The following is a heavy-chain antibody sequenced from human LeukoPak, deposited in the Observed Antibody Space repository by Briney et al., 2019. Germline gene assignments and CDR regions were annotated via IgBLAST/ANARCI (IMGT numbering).Heavy chain of an antibody. CDR3: ARERYLSY. V-gene: IGHV3-7*01. CDR1: GFPYWRYW. CDR2: IKQGGGEQ. J-gene: IGHJ4*02. Sequence: GGPLRLSCVPSGFPYWRYWGSWVGQAPGKALEEGANIKQGGGEQYYVDSVKGRFTISRDNDKNSLYLQMNSRRVEDRAVYYCARERYLSYWGQGALVTVSS. D-gene: IGHD1-26*01.